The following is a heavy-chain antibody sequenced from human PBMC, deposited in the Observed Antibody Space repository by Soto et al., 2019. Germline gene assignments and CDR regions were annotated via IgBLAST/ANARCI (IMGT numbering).Heavy chain of an antibody. CDR3: ASHTAMVTYFDY. D-gene: IGHD5-18*01. V-gene: IGHV4-4*02. J-gene: IGHJ4*02. Sequence: SETLSLTCAVSGDSISSSKWWSWVRQPPGKGLQWIGEIYHSGSTNYNPSLKSRVIISVDKSKNQFSLKLSSVTAADTAVYYCASHTAMVTYFDYWGQGTLVTVSS. CDR2: IYHSGST. CDR1: GDSISSSKW.